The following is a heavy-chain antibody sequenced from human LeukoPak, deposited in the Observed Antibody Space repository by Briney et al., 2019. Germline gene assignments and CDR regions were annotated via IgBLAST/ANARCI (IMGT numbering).Heavy chain of an antibody. V-gene: IGHV4-59*01. J-gene: IGHJ5*02. CDR1: GGSINSYY. Sequence: SETLSLTCTVSGGSINSYYWSWIRQPPGKGLEWIGYIYYSGSTNYNPSLKSRVTISVDTSKNQFSLRLSSVTAADTAVYYCAREGLNMVRGVIPKEAWGWFDPWGQGTLVTVSS. CDR3: AREGLNMVRGVIPKEAWGWFDP. CDR2: IYYSGST. D-gene: IGHD3-10*01.